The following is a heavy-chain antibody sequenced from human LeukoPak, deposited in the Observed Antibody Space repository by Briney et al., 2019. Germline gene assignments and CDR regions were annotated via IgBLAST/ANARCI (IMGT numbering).Heavy chain of an antibody. CDR2: INPNSGGS. CDR3: ARGDKDIVVVPAAEALDY. J-gene: IGHJ4*02. V-gene: IGHV1-2*02. D-gene: IGHD2-2*01. CDR1: GYTFTGYY. Sequence: ASAKVSSKASGYTFTGYYMHWVRQAPGQGLERMGWINPNSGGSNYAQKFQGRVTMTRDTSISTAYMELSRLRSDDTAVYYCARGDKDIVVVPAAEALDYWGQGTLVTVSS.